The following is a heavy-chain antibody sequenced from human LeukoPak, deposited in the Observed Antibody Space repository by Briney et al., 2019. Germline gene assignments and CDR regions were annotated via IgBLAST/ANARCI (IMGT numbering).Heavy chain of an antibody. Sequence: GESLKIYCKASGYNFSNFWIAWVRPIPGTGPEWMGIIYPGVAAARYSPSFEGHVTISADKSTRTAYMQWGSLRASDTAIYYCARRPPYDGSGYEGYWGQGTLVTVSS. CDR2: IYPGVAAA. CDR1: GYNFSNFW. J-gene: IGHJ4*02. CDR3: ARRPPYDGSGYEGY. V-gene: IGHV5-51*01. D-gene: IGHD3-22*01.